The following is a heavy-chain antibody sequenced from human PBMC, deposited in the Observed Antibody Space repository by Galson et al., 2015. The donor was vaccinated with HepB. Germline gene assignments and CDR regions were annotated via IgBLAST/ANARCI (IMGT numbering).Heavy chain of an antibody. Sequence: SLRLSCAASGFTVSSNYMSWVRQAQGKGLECVSVLYSGGSTYSADSVKGRFTISRDNSENTLYLQMNSLRVEDTAVYYCARGFGSSSLNRFFDLWGRGTLVTVSS. D-gene: IGHD6-6*01. CDR2: LYSGGST. J-gene: IGHJ2*01. V-gene: IGHV3-53*01. CDR3: ARGFGSSSLNRFFDL. CDR1: GFTVSSNY.